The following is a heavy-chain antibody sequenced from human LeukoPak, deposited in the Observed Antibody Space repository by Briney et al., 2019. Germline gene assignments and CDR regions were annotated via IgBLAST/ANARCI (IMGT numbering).Heavy chain of an antibody. Sequence: ASLRLSCAASGLTFSSHAMSWVRQVPGKGLEWVSAISGSGGSTYYADSVKGRFSISRDNSKNTLFLQMNSLRAEDTAVYYCAKALFTYYYYGMDVWGQGTTVTVSS. V-gene: IGHV3-23*01. CDR3: AKALFTYYYYGMDV. J-gene: IGHJ6*02. CDR1: GLTFSSHA. CDR2: ISGSGGST.